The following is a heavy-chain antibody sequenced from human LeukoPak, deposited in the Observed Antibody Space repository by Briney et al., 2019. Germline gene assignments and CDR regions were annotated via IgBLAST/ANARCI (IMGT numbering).Heavy chain of an antibody. CDR1: GFTFSSYA. CDR2: IKQDGSVK. CDR3: ARGGAAPVYYYYYAMDV. D-gene: IGHD6-13*01. V-gene: IGHV3-7*01. J-gene: IGHJ6*02. Sequence: GGSLRLSCAASGFTFSSYAMHWVRQAPGKGLEWVANIKQDGSVKYYVDSVKGRFTISRDNAKNSLYLQMNSLRAADTAVYYCARGGAAPVYYYYYAMDVWGQGTTVTASS.